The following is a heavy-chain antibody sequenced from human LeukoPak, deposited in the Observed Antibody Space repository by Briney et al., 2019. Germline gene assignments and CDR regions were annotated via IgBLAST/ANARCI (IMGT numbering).Heavy chain of an antibody. CDR3: ARDGNDDSS. Sequence: GASVKVSCKASGYTFTSYGISWVRQAPGQGLEWMGRVIPILGIANYAQKFQGRVTITADKSTSTAYMELSSLRSEDTAVYYCARDGNDDSSWGQGTLVTVSS. J-gene: IGHJ4*02. V-gene: IGHV1-69*04. D-gene: IGHD3-22*01. CDR2: VIPILGIA. CDR1: GYTFTSYG.